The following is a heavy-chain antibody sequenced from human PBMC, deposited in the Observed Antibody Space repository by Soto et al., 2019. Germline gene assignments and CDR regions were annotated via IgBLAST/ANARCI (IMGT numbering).Heavy chain of an antibody. CDR3: ARDQGYFGSSSSSPLFDY. CDR1: GGTFSSYT. CDR2: IIPILGIA. D-gene: IGHD6-6*01. V-gene: IGHV1-69*08. Sequence: QVQLVQSGAEVKKPGSSVKVSCKASGGTFSSYTISWVRQAPGQGLEWMGRIIPILGIANYAQKFQGRVTITAQKSTSTAYIELSSPKSEDTAMYYCARDQGYFGSSSSSPLFDYWGQGTLVTVSS. J-gene: IGHJ4*02.